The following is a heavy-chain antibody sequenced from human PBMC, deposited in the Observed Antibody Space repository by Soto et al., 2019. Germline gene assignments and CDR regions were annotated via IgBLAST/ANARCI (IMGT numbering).Heavy chain of an antibody. CDR3: ARGDYFDRRFDN. Sequence: PGGSLRLSCAGSGFTFGSNWMSWVRQAPGKGLEWVATIKQDGSEKYYVDSVKGRFTVSRDNAKNSLYLEMNRLRAEDTAVYYCARGDYFDRRFDNWGQGALVTVSS. J-gene: IGHJ4*02. CDR2: IKQDGSEK. D-gene: IGHD3-22*01. CDR1: GFTFGSNW. V-gene: IGHV3-7*01.